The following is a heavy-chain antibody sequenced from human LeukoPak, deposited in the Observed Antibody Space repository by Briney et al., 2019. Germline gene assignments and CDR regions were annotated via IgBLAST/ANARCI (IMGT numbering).Heavy chain of an antibody. Sequence: ASVKVSCKASGYTFTSYAMHWVRQAPGQRLEWMGWINAGNGNTKYSQKFQGRVTITRDTSASTAYMELSSLRSEDTAVYNCARGSPRYCSGGSCLTYWGQGTLVTVSS. CDR3: ARGSPRYCSGGSCLTY. J-gene: IGHJ4*02. V-gene: IGHV1-3*01. CDR1: GYTFTSYA. D-gene: IGHD2-15*01. CDR2: INAGNGNT.